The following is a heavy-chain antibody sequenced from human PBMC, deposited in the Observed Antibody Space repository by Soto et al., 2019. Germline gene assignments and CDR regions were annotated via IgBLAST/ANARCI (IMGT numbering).Heavy chain of an antibody. CDR1: GYTFTSYD. D-gene: IGHD6-19*01. Sequence: QVQLVQSGAEVKKPGASVKVSCKASGYTFTSYDIHWVRQAPGQGLEWMGWMNPNTGNAASAQKFQGRVTMTRNTSRITAYMQLSSLRSEDTAVYFCARVGRGTSGYFDYWGQGTLVTVSS. V-gene: IGHV1-8*01. J-gene: IGHJ4*02. CDR2: MNPNTGNA. CDR3: ARVGRGTSGYFDY.